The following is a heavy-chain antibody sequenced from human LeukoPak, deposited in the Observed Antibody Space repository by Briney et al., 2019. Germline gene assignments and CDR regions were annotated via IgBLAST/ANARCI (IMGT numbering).Heavy chain of an antibody. CDR1: GFTVDSNY. Sequence: GGSLRLSCAASGFTVDSNYMSWVRQAPGKGLEWVAVISYDGSNKYYADSVKGRFTISRDNSKNTLYLQMNSLRAEDTAVYYCECRDSYRYWGQGTLVTVSS. V-gene: IGHV3-30-3*01. CDR3: ECRDSYRY. D-gene: IGHD2-2*01. CDR2: ISYDGSNK. J-gene: IGHJ4*02.